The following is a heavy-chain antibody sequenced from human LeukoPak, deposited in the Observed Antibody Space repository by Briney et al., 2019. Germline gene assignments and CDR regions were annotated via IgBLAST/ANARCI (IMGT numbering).Heavy chain of an antibody. J-gene: IGHJ3*02. CDR2: IYYSGST. V-gene: IGHV4-59*08. CDR3: ARHVSGSYKDAFDI. CDR1: GGSISSYY. D-gene: IGHD1-26*01. Sequence: PSETLSLTCTVSGGSISSYYLSWIRQPPGKGLEWIGYIYYSGSTNYNLSLQSRVTISVVTSKNQFSLKLSSVTAADTAVYYCARHVSGSYKDAFDIWGQGTMVTVSS.